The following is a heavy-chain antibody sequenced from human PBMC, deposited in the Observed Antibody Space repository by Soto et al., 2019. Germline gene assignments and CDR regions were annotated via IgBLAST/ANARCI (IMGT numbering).Heavy chain of an antibody. CDR3: ARDHTYGSGTSYGHNWFDP. V-gene: IGHV3-33*01. CDR2: IWFDGSNK. D-gene: IGHD3-10*01. Sequence: QVQLVESGGGVVQPGRSLRLSCAASGFTFSIYGMQWVRQAPGKGLEWVAVIWFDGSNKYYADSVKGRFTISRDNSENTLYLQMDSLRAEDTAVYYCARDHTYGSGTSYGHNWFDPWGQGTLVTVSS. CDR1: GFTFSIYG. J-gene: IGHJ5*02.